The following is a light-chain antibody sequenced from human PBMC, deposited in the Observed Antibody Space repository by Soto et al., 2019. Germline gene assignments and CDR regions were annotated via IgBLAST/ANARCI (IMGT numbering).Light chain of an antibody. CDR3: QRYGSSPLYT. J-gene: IGKJ2*01. Sequence: EIVLTQSPGTLSLSPGERATFSCRASQSVNSNYLAWYQQRPGLAPRLLIYGTSNRATGIPDRFSGSGSGTDFTLTISRLEPEDFAVYYCQRYGSSPLYTFGQGTMLEIK. V-gene: IGKV3-20*01. CDR1: QSVNSNY. CDR2: GTS.